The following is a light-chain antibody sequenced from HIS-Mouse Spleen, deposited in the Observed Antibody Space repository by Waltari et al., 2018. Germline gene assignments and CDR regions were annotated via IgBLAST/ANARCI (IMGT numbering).Light chain of an antibody. CDR1: SSNIGSNY. CDR3: AAWDDSLSGPV. CDR2: RNN. V-gene: IGLV1-47*01. J-gene: IGLJ3*02. Sequence: QSVLTQPPSASGTPGQRVTISCSGSSSNIGSNYVYWYQHLPGTAPKLLIYRNNHRPSGVPDRFSGSKSGTSASLAISGLRSEDEADYYCAAWDDSLSGPVFGGGTKLTVL.